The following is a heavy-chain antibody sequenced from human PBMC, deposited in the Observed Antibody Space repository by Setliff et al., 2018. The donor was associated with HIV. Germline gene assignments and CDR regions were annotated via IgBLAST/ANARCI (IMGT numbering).Heavy chain of an antibody. Sequence: PSETLSLTCTVSGGSISTYYWSWIRQPQGKGLEWIGSIYFTGSSDNNPSLKSRVTLSVDTSKHQFSLKLSSVTAADTAVYYCARVQMAYAAFDVWGQGTMVTVSS. J-gene: IGHJ3*01. D-gene: IGHD4-17*01. CDR1: GGSISTYY. CDR3: ARVQMAYAAFDV. CDR2: IYFTGSS. V-gene: IGHV4-59*01.